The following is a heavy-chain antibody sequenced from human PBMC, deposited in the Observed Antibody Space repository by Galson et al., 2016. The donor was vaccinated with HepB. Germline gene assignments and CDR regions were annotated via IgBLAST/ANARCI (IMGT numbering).Heavy chain of an antibody. CDR2: LYQTGTA. Sequence: SETLSLTCAVSGGSISDNSWRAWVRQSPGKELEWIGELYQTGTAHYNPSFTTRGTISIDTSKNQISVRLGSVTAADTAVYYCARGLLGNVATMAFDYCGQGTLVSVSS. J-gene: IGHJ4*02. CDR3: ARGLLGNVATMAFDY. CDR1: GGSISDNSW. V-gene: IGHV4-4*02. D-gene: IGHD4/OR15-4a*01.